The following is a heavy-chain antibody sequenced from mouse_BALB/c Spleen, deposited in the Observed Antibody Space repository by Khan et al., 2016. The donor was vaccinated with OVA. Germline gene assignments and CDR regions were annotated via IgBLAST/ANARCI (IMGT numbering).Heavy chain of an antibody. D-gene: IGHD2-4*01. Sequence: QVQLQQPGAELVRPGSSAKLSCKASGYTFTNHWINWVKQRPGQGLEWIGNIYPSDDYTNYNENFKDKATLTVDKSSSTAYMQLISPTSEDSAVYYCTIELRLYYYAMDFWGQGTSVTVSS. CDR2: IYPSDDYT. V-gene: IGHV1-69*02. J-gene: IGHJ4*01. CDR3: TIELRLYYYAMDF. CDR1: GYTFTNHW.